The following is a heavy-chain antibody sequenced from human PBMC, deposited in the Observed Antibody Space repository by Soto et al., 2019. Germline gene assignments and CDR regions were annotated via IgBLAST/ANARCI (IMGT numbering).Heavy chain of an antibody. J-gene: IGHJ4*02. CDR2: ISAYNGNT. CDR3: ACGLPLRDSSSCGYFDY. V-gene: IGHV1-18*01. CDR1: GYTFTSYG. Sequence: ASVKVSCKASGYTFTSYGISWVRQAPGQGLEWMGWISAYNGNTNYAQKLQGRVTMTTDTSTSTAYMELRSLRSDDTAVYYCACGLPLRDSSSCGYFDYWGQGTLVTVSS. D-gene: IGHD6-6*01.